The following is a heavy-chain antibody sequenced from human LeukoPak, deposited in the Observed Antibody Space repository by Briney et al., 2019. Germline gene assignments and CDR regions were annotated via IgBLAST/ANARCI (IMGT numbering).Heavy chain of an antibody. CDR1: GGSISSGGYS. CDR3: ARSIPLSYDSSGYYPAEYYFDY. D-gene: IGHD3-22*01. J-gene: IGHJ4*02. Sequence: TSETLSLTCAVSGGSISSGGYSWSWIRQPPGKGLEWIGYIYHSGSTYYNPSLKSRVTISVDRSKNQFSLKLSSVTAADTAVYYRARSIPLSYDSSGYYPAEYYFDYWGQGTLVTVSS. CDR2: IYHSGST. V-gene: IGHV4-30-2*01.